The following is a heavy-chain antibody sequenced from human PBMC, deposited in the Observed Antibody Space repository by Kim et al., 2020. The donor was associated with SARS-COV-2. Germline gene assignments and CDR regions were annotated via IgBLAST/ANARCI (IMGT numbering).Heavy chain of an antibody. CDR1: GFTFSSYW. V-gene: IGHV3-74*01. CDR2: INSDGSST. J-gene: IGHJ4*02. Sequence: GGSLRLSCAASGFTFSSYWMHWVRQAPGKGLVWVSRINSDGSSTSYADSVKGRFTISRDNAKNTLYLQMNSLRAEDTAVYYCARDKGYDYVWGSIDYCDYWGQGTLVTVSS. D-gene: IGHD3-16*01. CDR3: ARDKGYDYVWGSIDYCDY.